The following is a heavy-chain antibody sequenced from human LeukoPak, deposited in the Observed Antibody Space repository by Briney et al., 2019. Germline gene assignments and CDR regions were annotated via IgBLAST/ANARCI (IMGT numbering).Heavy chain of an antibody. CDR3: ARGEVGGHCYDACYMDV. V-gene: IGHV3-72*01. CDR2: TRNKANSYTT. D-gene: IGHD2-21*02. Sequence: PGGALRLSSAASRFTFSDHYMYCVCQALREGVEWGCRTRNKANSYTTEYAASETGRFTISRDDSKNSLYLQMNSLKTEDTAVYSCARGEVGGHCYDACYMDVWGKETTVTVSS. J-gene: IGHJ6*03. CDR1: RFTFSDHY.